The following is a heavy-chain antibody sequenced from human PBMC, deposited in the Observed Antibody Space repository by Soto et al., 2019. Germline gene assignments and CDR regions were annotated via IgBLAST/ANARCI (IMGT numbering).Heavy chain of an antibody. J-gene: IGHJ6*02. CDR3: AREPPYRYGRTEDYYYGMDV. V-gene: IGHV3-30-3*01. D-gene: IGHD5-18*01. CDR1: GITFSSYS. Sequence: SLILSCASSGITFSSYSMHLVLQAPGKGLEWVAVISYDGSNKYYADSVKGRFTISRDNSKNTLYLQMNSLRAEDTAVYYCAREPPYRYGRTEDYYYGMDVWGQGTTVTV. CDR2: ISYDGSNK.